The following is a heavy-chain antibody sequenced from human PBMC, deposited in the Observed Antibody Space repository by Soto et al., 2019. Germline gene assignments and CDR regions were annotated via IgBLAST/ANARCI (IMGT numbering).Heavy chain of an antibody. CDR1: GFTFSSYA. CDR3: AKEGISSNYGDYYYGMDV. D-gene: IGHD4-4*01. CDR2: ISGSGGST. J-gene: IGHJ6*02. V-gene: IGHV3-23*01. Sequence: EVQLLESGGGLVQPGGSLRLSCAASGFTFSSYAMSWVRQAPGKGLEWVSAISGSGGSTYYADSVKGRFTISRDNSKNTLYLQMNSLRAEDTAVYYCAKEGISSNYGDYYYGMDVWGQGTTVTVSS.